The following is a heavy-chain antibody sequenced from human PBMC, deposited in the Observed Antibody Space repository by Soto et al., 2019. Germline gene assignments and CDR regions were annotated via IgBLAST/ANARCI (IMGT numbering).Heavy chain of an antibody. CDR3: ARGYRYYDFKWFDR. D-gene: IGHD3-3*01. Sequence: QVQLQQWGAGLLKPSETLSLTCAVYGGSFSGYYWSWIRQPPGKGLEWIGEINHSGSTNYNPSLKPRVTISVDTSKNQFPLKLSSVTAADTAVYYCARGYRYYDFKWFDRWGQGTLVTVSS. CDR1: GGSFSGYY. V-gene: IGHV4-34*01. CDR2: INHSGST. J-gene: IGHJ5*02.